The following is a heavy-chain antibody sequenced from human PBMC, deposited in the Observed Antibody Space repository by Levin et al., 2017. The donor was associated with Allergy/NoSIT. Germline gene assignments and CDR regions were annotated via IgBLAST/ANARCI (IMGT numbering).Heavy chain of an antibody. J-gene: IGHJ3*02. CDR3: ARWLQPEDLDAFDI. Sequence: KVSCKGSGYSFTSYWIGWVRQMPGKGLEWMGIIYPGDSDTRYSPSFQGQVTISADKSISTAYLQWSSLKASDTAMYYCARWLQPEDLDAFDIWGQGTMVTVSS. D-gene: IGHD5-24*01. CDR2: IYPGDSDT. V-gene: IGHV5-51*01. CDR1: GYSFTSYW.